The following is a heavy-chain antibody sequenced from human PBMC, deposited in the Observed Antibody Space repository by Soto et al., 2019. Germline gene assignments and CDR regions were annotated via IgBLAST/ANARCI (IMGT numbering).Heavy chain of an antibody. CDR3: AKGLLYSYGPDAFDI. CDR1: GFTFSSYG. J-gene: IGHJ3*02. CDR2: ISYDGSNK. V-gene: IGHV3-30*18. D-gene: IGHD5-18*01. Sequence: QVQLVESGGGVVQPGRSLRLSCAASGFTFSSYGMHWVRQAPGKGLEWVAVISYDGSNKYYADSVKGRFTISRDNSKNTLYLQMNSLRDEDTAVYYCAKGLLYSYGPDAFDIWGQGTMVTVSS.